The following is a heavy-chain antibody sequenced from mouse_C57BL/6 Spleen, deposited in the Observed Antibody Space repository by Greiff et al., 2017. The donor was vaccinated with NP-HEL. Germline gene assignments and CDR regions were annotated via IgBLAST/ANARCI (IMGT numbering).Heavy chain of an antibody. Sequence: VQLVESGAELVKPGASVKISCKASGYAFSSYWMNWVKQRPGKGLEWIGQIYPGNGDTNYNGKFKGKATLTADKSSSTAYMQLSSLTSEDSAVYFCAREGGPYYFDYWGQGTTLTVSS. V-gene: IGHV1-80*01. D-gene: IGHD1-1*02. CDR2: IYPGNGDT. J-gene: IGHJ2*01. CDR3: AREGGPYYFDY. CDR1: GYAFSSYW.